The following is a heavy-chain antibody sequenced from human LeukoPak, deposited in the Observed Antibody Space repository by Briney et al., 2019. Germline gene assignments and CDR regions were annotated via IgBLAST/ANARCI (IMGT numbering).Heavy chain of an antibody. D-gene: IGHD2-2*01. CDR1: GESFSGYY. CDR3: ARQVPAAANSFWFDP. V-gene: IGHV4-34*01. Sequence: PSETLSLTCAVYGESFSGYYWSWIRQPPGKGLECIGEINHSGSTNYNPSLKSRVTISVDTSKNQFSLKLSSVTAADTAVYYCARQVPAAANSFWFDPWGQGTLVTVSS. J-gene: IGHJ5*02. CDR2: INHSGST.